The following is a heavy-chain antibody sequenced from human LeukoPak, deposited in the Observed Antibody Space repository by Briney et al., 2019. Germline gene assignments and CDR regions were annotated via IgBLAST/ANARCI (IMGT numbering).Heavy chain of an antibody. CDR2: IYSSGST. Sequence: SETLSLTCTVSGGSISSHYWSWIRQPPGKGLEWIGYIYSSGSTNYNPSLKSRVTISVDTSKNQFSLKLSSVTAADTAVYYCARDRSGSYYSYFDYWGQGTLVTVSS. CDR3: ARDRSGSYYSYFDY. J-gene: IGHJ4*02. V-gene: IGHV4-59*11. D-gene: IGHD1-26*01. CDR1: GGSISSHY.